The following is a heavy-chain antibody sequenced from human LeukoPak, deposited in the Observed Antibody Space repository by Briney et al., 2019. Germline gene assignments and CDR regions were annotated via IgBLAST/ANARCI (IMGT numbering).Heavy chain of an antibody. CDR2: IYYSGGT. J-gene: IGHJ3*02. Sequence: PSETLSLTCTVSGGSISSYYWSWIRQPPGKGLEWIGYIYYSGGTNYNPSLRSRVTISVHTSKNQFSLKLSSVTAADTAVYYCARLRGVSCTTTTSCSRLDGSDIWGQGTMVTVSS. CDR1: GGSISSYY. D-gene: IGHD2-2*01. V-gene: IGHV4-59*08. CDR3: ARLRGVSCTTTTSCSRLDGSDI.